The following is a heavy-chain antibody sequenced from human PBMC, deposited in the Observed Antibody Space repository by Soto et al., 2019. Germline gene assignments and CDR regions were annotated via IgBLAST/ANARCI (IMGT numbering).Heavy chain of an antibody. CDR3: ARLRIATNNYKWFDP. V-gene: IGHV4-31*03. CDR2: IYVTGAV. J-gene: IGHJ5*02. Sequence: PSETLSLTSSVSGAALNSGNYYWSWIRQVPEKGLEWIGHIYVTGAVDYNPSLRDRITISQDTSERQFSLNLRLVTAADTAVYYCARLRIATNNYKWFDPWGQGTLVTVSS. CDR1: GAALNSGNYY. D-gene: IGHD2-21*01.